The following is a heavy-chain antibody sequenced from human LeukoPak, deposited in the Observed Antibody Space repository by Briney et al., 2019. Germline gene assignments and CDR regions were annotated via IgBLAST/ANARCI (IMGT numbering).Heavy chain of an antibody. V-gene: IGHV4-39*07. D-gene: IGHD2-2*01. Sequence: SETLSLTCTVSGGSISGSTYYWGWIRQPPGKGLEWLGEINHSGSTNHNPSLKSRVTISVDTSKSQFSLKLSSVTAADTAVYYCASGEVVAPADTDITSGMDVWGQGTTVTVSS. CDR1: GGSISGSTYY. J-gene: IGHJ6*02. CDR3: ASGEVVAPADTDITSGMDV. CDR2: INHSGST.